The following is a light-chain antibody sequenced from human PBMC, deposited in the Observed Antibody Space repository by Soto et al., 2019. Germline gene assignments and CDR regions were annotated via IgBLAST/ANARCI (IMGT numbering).Light chain of an antibody. CDR3: QQYNNWPIT. CDR1: QVIGSRY. CDR2: GTS. V-gene: IGKV3D-15*01. Sequence: EIVMTQSPGTLSLSPGERATISCRASQVIGSRYLAWYHQKSGQAPRLLIYGTSSRATGIPDRFSGSGSGTEFTLTISSLQSEDFAVYYCQQYNNWPITFGQGTRLEIK. J-gene: IGKJ5*01.